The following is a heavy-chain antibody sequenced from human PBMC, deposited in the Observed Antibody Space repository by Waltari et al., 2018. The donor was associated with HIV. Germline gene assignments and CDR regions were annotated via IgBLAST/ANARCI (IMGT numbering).Heavy chain of an antibody. CDR2: TFYRSQWRF. CDR1: RYSLSSNSAA. V-gene: IGHV6-1*02. J-gene: IGHJ6*01. CDR3: VRDSYGFDI. Sequence: QVRLQQSGPGLMKTSQTLTLTCDISRYSLSSNSAAWNWVRRSPSRGFEWLGKTFYRSQWRFDYAGSMKGRLSISVDIAMNQFSLHLTSLIPDDTATYYCVRDSYGFDIWGQGNPV.